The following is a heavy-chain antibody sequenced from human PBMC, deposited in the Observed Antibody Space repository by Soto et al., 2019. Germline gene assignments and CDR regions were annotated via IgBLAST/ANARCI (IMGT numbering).Heavy chain of an antibody. CDR3: ARTYGPYESQVDY. J-gene: IGHJ4*02. CDR2: TYYRSKWLS. D-gene: IGHD4-17*01. CDR1: GDSVSSDSAA. Sequence: SQPLSLTCAISGDSVSSDSAAWNWIRQSPSRGLVWLGRTYYRSKWLSDYAVSVRGRIAINQDTSKNQFSLQLNSVSPDDTAVYYCARTYGPYESQVDYWGQGILVTVSS. V-gene: IGHV6-1*01.